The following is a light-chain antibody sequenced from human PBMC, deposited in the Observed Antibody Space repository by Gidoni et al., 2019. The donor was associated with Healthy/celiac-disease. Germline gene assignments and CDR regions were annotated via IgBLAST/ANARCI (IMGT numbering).Light chain of an antibody. J-gene: IGLJ3*02. CDR3: SSYTSSSTWV. CDR1: SSDVGGYNY. CDR2: DVS. V-gene: IGLV2-14*03. Sequence: QSALTQPAYVSGSPGQSITISCTGTSSDVGGYNYVSWYQQHPGNAPKLMIYDVSNRPSGVSNRFSGSKSGNTASLTISGLQAEDEADYYCSSYTSSSTWVFGGGTKLTVL.